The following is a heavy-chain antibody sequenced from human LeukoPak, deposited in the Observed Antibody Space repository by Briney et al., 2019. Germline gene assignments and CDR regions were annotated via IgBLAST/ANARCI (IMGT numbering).Heavy chain of an antibody. CDR3: ARESRDGYITIRFDP. CDR1: GGSISNYY. V-gene: IGHV4-59*01. J-gene: IGHJ5*02. Sequence: PSETLSLTCTVSGGSISNYYWSWIRQPPGKGLEWIGYIYYSGSTNYNPSLKSRVTISVDTSKNQFPLKLSSVTAADTAVYYCARESRDGYITIRFDPWGQGTLVTVSS. CDR2: IYYSGST. D-gene: IGHD5-24*01.